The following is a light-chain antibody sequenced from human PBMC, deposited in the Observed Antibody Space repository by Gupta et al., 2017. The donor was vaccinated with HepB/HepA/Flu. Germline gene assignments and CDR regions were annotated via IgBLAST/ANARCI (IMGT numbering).Light chain of an antibody. Sequence: DIVMKQSQDNLSVSQGEGVTLSCTASQNGINKLAWYQQKVGRAPRLLIFDASTRATGVPARFSGSGSGTEFTLTISSLQSEDVAVYYCQQYRHWPPNLTFGQGTKVEIK. J-gene: IGKJ1*01. CDR3: QQYRHWPPNLT. CDR1: QNGINK. CDR2: DAS. V-gene: IGKV3-15*01.